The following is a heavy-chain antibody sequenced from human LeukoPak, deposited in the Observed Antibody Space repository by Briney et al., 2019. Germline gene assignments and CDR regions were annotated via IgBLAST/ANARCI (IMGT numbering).Heavy chain of an antibody. CDR1: GFTFSSYA. V-gene: IGHV3-48*01. Sequence: GGSLRLSCAASGFTFSSYAMNWVRRAPGKGLEWVSYISSGSSTTYYADSVKGRFTISRDNAENSLYLQMNSLRAEDTAVYYCACEEGRYYGMGVWGQGTTVTVSS. CDR2: ISSGSSTT. J-gene: IGHJ6*02. CDR3: ACEEGRYYGMGV.